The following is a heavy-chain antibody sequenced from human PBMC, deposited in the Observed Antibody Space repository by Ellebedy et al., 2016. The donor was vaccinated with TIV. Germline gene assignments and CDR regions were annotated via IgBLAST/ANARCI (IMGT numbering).Heavy chain of an antibody. J-gene: IGHJ4*02. V-gene: IGHV3-30*03. Sequence: GESLKISCAASGFIFSTYGMHWVRQAPGKGLEWVAVISYDGSNKYYADSVKGRFTISRDNSKNTLYLQMNSLRAEDTAVYYCARGEYYDILTGYHYWGQGTLVTVSS. CDR2: ISYDGSNK. CDR3: ARGEYYDILTGYHY. CDR1: GFIFSTYG. D-gene: IGHD3-9*01.